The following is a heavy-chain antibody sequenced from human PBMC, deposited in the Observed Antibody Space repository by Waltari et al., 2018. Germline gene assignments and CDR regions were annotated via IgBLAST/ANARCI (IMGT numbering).Heavy chain of an antibody. V-gene: IGHV4-59*13. CDR3: ARDKNGLGLDWFDP. J-gene: IGHJ5*02. CDR2: VYSTGIT. Sequence: QEQLQESGPGLVKPSETLSLTCSASVGSIRAYYWSWIRPAPGKGLDWIGYVYSTGITRYNPSLQSRVTISIDTSKNQFSLKVRSVTAADTAVYYCARDKNGLGLDWFDPWGQGTLVIVSS. CDR1: VGSIRAYY. D-gene: IGHD1-1*01.